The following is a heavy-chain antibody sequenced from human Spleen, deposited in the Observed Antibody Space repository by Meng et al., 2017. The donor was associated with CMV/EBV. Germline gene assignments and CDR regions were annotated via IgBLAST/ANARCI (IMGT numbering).Heavy chain of an antibody. J-gene: IGHJ5*02. D-gene: IGHD3-3*01. CDR2: ISGSGGST. CDR3: ARDLEDNDIWSSKSSAWFDP. Sequence: GGSLRLSCAASGFTFSSYAMSWVRQAPGKGLEWVSAISGSGGSTYYADSVKGRFTISRDNSKRTLCLQMNSLRGEDTAVYYCARDLEDNDIWSSKSSAWFDPWGQRTLVTVSS. V-gene: IGHV3-23*01. CDR1: GFTFSSYA.